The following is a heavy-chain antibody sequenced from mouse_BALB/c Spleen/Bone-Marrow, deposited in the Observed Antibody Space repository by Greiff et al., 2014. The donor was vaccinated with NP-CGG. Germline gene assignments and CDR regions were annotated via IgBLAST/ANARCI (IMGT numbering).Heavy chain of an antibody. D-gene: IGHD1-1*01. V-gene: IGHV5-6*01. CDR2: ISSGGSYT. Sequence: EVQLVESGGDLVKPGGSLELSCAASGFTFSSYGMSWVRQTPDKRLEWVATISSGGSYTYYPDSVKGRFTISRDNAKNTLYLQMSSLKSEDTAMYYCARDFITTDAMDYWGQGTSVTVSS. CDR3: ARDFITTDAMDY. J-gene: IGHJ4*01. CDR1: GFTFSSYG.